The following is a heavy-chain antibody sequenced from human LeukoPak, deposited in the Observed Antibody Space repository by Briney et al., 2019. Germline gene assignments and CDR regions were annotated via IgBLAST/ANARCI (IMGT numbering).Heavy chain of an antibody. CDR1: GFTFSSYA. Sequence: GGSLRPSCAASGFTFSSYAMSWVRQAPGKGLEWVSAISGSGGSTYYADSVKGRFTISRDNSKNTLYLQMNSLRAEDTAVYYCAKGRIQLWSPLGYWGQGTLVTVSS. J-gene: IGHJ4*02. V-gene: IGHV3-23*01. CDR2: ISGSGGST. CDR3: AKGRIQLWSPLGY. D-gene: IGHD5-18*01.